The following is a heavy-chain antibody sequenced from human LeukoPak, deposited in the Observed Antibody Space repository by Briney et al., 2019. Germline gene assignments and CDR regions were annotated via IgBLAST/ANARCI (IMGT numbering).Heavy chain of an antibody. V-gene: IGHV3-30*02. CDR1: GFTFNNFG. D-gene: IGHD4-23*01. Sequence: PGGSLRLSCAASGFTFNNFGMHWVRQAPVKGLEWVSFIGYEGVHKYYADSVKGRFTISKDNSKATLYLQMSSLRPEDTAVYYCAKDLHGGYSSDYWGQGTLVTVFS. CDR2: IGYEGVHK. J-gene: IGHJ4*02. CDR3: AKDLHGGYSSDY.